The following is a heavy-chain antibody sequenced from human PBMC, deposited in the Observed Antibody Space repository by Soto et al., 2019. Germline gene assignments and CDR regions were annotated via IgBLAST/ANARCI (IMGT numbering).Heavy chain of an antibody. CDR3: ARDHRWGYEYGDYGDS. CDR2: INRHGDST. Sequence: EVYLVESGGGVVRPGGSLRLSCAASGFGFDEYGMSWVRQGPGKGLEWVSGINRHGDSTGYADSVKGRFTISRDNANNSLYLQMNGLRAEDTALYYCARDHRWGYEYGDYGDSWGQGTLVTVSS. V-gene: IGHV3-20*04. CDR1: GFGFDEYG. D-gene: IGHD4-17*01. J-gene: IGHJ4*02.